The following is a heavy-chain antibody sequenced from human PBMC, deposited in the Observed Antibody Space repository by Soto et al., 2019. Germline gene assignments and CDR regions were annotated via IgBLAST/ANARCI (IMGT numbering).Heavy chain of an antibody. Sequence: PSETLSLTCTVSGGSISSYYLSWVRQPPGKGLEWIGYIYYSGSTNYNPSLKSRVTISVDTSKNQFSLKLSSVTAADTAVYYCARTVSAAGTLFPDYWGQGTLVTVYS. CDR2: IYYSGST. J-gene: IGHJ4*02. V-gene: IGHV4-59*01. D-gene: IGHD6-13*01. CDR3: ARTVSAAGTLFPDY. CDR1: GGSISSYY.